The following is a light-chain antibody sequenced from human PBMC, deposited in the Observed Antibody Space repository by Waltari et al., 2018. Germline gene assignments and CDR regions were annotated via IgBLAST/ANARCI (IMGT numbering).Light chain of an antibody. Sequence: QSALTQPAPVSGSPGQSIPIACTGTSRDVGSYTLVSWYQQHPGKAPKLTIYEVSKRSSGFPNRFSGSKSANTASLTISGLQAEDEADYYCCSYAGSSTLVFGGGTKLTVL. V-gene: IGLV2-23*02. CDR1: SRDVGSYTL. CDR2: EVS. J-gene: IGLJ3*02. CDR3: CSYAGSSTLV.